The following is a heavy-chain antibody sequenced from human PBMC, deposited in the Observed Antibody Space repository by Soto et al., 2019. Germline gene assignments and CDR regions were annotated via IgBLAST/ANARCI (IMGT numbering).Heavy chain of an antibody. J-gene: IGHJ6*02. V-gene: IGHV2-5*02. CDR3: VQSRCGGDCLQSYSSHSYYGLDV. Sequence: QITLKESGPTLVKPTQTLTLTCTFPGFSFSSIGEGVGWIRQPPGKALEWLALIYWDDDKRYSPSLKSRLTIPKDTSKNQVVLTMTNMDPVDTATYYCVQSRCGGDCLQSYSSHSYYGLDVWGQGTMVTVSS. CDR2: IYWDDDK. D-gene: IGHD2-21*02. CDR1: GFSFSSIGEG.